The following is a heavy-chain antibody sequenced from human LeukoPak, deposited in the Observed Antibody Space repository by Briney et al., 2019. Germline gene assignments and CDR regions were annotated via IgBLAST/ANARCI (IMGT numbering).Heavy chain of an antibody. V-gene: IGHV3-21*01. J-gene: IGHJ4*02. CDR2: LSSSSSYI. D-gene: IGHD2-15*01. CDR3: ARDRHGISFVVVAATLDY. CDR1: GFTFSSFS. Sequence: GSLRPSCAASGFTFSSFSLNWVRQAPGKGLGWVSSLSSSSSYIYYADSVKGRFTISRDNAKNSLYLQMNSLRAEDTAVYYCARDRHGISFVVVAATLDYWGQGTLVTVSS.